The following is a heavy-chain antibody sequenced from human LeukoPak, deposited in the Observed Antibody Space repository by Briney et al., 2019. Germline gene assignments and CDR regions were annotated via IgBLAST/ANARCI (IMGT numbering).Heavy chain of an antibody. V-gene: IGHV3-9*03. Sequence: PGGSLRLSCAASGFTFDDYAMHWVRQAPGKGLEWVSGISWNSGSIGYADSVKGRFTISRDNAKNSLYLQMNSLRAEDMALYYCAKDIRSNYYDSSGYTFDYWGQGTLVTVSS. CDR2: ISWNSGSI. D-gene: IGHD3-22*01. J-gene: IGHJ4*02. CDR1: GFTFDDYA. CDR3: AKDIRSNYYDSSGYTFDY.